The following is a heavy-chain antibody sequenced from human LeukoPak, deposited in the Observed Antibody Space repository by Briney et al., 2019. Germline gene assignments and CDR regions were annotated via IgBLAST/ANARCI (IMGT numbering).Heavy chain of an antibody. CDR3: ARGKQLVRHWFDP. Sequence: PSETLSLTCTVSGGSISSSSFYWGWIRQPPGKGLEWIASMYYSGSTYYNPALKTRVTISVDTSKNQFSLKLSSVTAADTAVYYCARGKQLVRHWFDPWGQGTLVTVSS. J-gene: IGHJ5*02. CDR2: MYYSGST. V-gene: IGHV4-39*01. D-gene: IGHD6-13*01. CDR1: GGSISSSSFY.